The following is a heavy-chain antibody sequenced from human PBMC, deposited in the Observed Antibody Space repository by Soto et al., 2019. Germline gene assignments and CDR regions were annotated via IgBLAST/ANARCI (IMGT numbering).Heavy chain of an antibody. CDR1: GGTFSSYA. CDR3: ARAKSLIPRHNHFDY. CDR2: IIPIFGTA. Sequence: GASVKVSCKASGGTFSSYAISWVRQAPGQGLEWMGGIIPIFGTANYAQKFQGRVTITADESTSTAYMELSSLRSEDTAVYYCARAKSLIPRHNHFDYWGQGTLVTVSS. V-gene: IGHV1-69*13. J-gene: IGHJ4*02. D-gene: IGHD2-2*02.